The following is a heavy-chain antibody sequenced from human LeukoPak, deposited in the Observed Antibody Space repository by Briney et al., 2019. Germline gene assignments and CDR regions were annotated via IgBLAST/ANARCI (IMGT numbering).Heavy chain of an antibody. J-gene: IGHJ4*02. D-gene: IGHD3-22*01. Sequence: SETLSLTCTVSGGSISSGNYYWSWIRQPPGKGLEWIGYIYYSGSTYYNPSLKSRVTISVDTSKNQFSLKLSSVTAADTAVYYCARATGGAYYYDSTHFDYWGQGTLVTVSS. CDR2: IYYSGST. V-gene: IGHV4-30-4*01. CDR3: ARATGGAYYYDSTHFDY. CDR1: GGSISSGNYY.